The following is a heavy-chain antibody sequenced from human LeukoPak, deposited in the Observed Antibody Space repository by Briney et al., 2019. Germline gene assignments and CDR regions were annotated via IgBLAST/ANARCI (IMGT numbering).Heavy chain of an antibody. CDR2: ISSSRSTI. V-gene: IGHV3-48*01. CDR1: GFTFSSYN. D-gene: IGHD6-13*01. CDR3: AKGQQRLVGAGYNYYMDV. J-gene: IGHJ6*03. Sequence: GGSLRLSCAASGFTFSSYNMNWVRQAPGKGLEWVSSISSSRSTIYYADSVKGRFIVSRDNSKNTLYLQMNSLRAEDTAVYYCAKGQQRLVGAGYNYYMDVWGKGTTVTISS.